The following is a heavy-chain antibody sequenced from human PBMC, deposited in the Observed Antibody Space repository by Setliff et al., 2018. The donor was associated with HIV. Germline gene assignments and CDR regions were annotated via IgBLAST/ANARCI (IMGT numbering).Heavy chain of an antibody. V-gene: IGHV4-4*02. CDR2: IYHRGNT. CDR1: GGSISSSNW. CDR3: ARVYYYGSPHMDV. Sequence: SETLSLTCAVSGGSISSSNWWSWVRQPPGKGLEWIGEIYHRGNTNYNPSLKSRVTISVDTSKNQFSLKLSSVTAADTAVYYCARVYYYGSPHMDVWGKGTTVTVSS. D-gene: IGHD3-10*01. J-gene: IGHJ6*03.